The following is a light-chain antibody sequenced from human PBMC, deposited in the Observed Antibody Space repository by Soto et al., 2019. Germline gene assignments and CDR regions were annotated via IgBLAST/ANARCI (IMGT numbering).Light chain of an antibody. CDR1: QSVSSY. CDR2: DAS. J-gene: IGKJ3*01. CDR3: QQRSNWPAVT. V-gene: IGKV3-11*01. Sequence: EIVLTQSPATLSLSPGERATLSCRASQSVSSYLAWYQQRPGQDPRLLIYDASSRATGIPARFSGSGSGTDFTLTISSLDPEDFAVYYCQQRSNWPAVTFGPGTQVAIK.